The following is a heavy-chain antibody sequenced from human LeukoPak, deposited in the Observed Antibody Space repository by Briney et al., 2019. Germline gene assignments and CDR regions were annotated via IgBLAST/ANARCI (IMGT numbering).Heavy chain of an antibody. Sequence: PSQTLSLTCTVYGGSISSGYCYWSWIRQPPGKGLEWIGYIYYSGSTYYNPSLQSRVTISVDTSKNQFSLKLSSVTAADTAVYYCARSQLPLSGFDYWGQGTLVTVSS. CDR2: IYYSGST. D-gene: IGHD2-15*01. V-gene: IGHV4-30-4*08. CDR3: ARSQLPLSGFDY. J-gene: IGHJ4*02. CDR1: GGSISSGYCY.